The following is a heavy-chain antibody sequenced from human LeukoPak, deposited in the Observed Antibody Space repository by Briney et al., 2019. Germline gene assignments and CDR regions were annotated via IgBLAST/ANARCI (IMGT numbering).Heavy chain of an antibody. CDR2: ISYDGTNK. V-gene: IGHV3-30*14. CDR1: GFTFSNYA. J-gene: IGHJ4*02. Sequence: SGGSLRLSCAASGFTFSNYAIHWVRQAPGKGLEWVSVISYDGTNKYYADSVKGRFTISRDNSKNTLYLQMNSLRAEDTAVYYCARARRIYYDSWGQGTLVTVSS. CDR3: ARARRIYYDS. D-gene: IGHD3-22*01.